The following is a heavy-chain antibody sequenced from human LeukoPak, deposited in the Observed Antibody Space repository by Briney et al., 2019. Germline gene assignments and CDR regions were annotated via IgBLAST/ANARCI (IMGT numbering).Heavy chain of an antibody. Sequence: PGGSLRLSCAASGFTFSSYGMHWVRQAPGKGLEWVAVISYDGSNKYYADPVKGRFTISRDNSKNTLYLQMNSLRAEDTAVYYCAKDLSRGYCSSTSCYNWFDPWGQGTLVTVSS. CDR1: GFTFSSYG. V-gene: IGHV3-30*18. D-gene: IGHD2-2*01. CDR2: ISYDGSNK. J-gene: IGHJ5*02. CDR3: AKDLSRGYCSSTSCYNWFDP.